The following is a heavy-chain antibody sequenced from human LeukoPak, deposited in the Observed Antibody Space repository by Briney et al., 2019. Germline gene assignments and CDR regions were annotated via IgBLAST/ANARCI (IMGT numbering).Heavy chain of an antibody. CDR3: ARTYYYGSGSYYRLHYFDY. J-gene: IGHJ4*02. CDR1: GGSFSGYY. V-gene: IGHV4-34*01. CDR2: INHSGST. D-gene: IGHD3-10*01. Sequence: SETLSLTCAVYGGSFSGYYWSWIRQPPGKGLEWIGEINHSGSTNYNPSLKSRVTMSVDTSKNQFSLKLSSVTAADTAVYYCARTYYYGSGSYYRLHYFDYWGQGTLVTVSS.